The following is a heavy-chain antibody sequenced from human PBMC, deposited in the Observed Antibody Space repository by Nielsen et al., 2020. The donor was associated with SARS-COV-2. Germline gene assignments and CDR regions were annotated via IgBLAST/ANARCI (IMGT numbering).Heavy chain of an antibody. J-gene: IGHJ3*02. D-gene: IGHD3-10*01. CDR2: TSASGAST. CDR1: GFDFSDFG. CDR3: AKDDVVRGDAYDI. Sequence: GESLKISCAVSGFDFSDFGIHWVRQAPGRGLEWVSGTSASGASTYYADSVKGRFSISRDNSRNTLYLQMNSLRVEDTAIYFCAKDDVVRGDAYDIWGQGTVVTVSS. V-gene: IGHV3-23*01.